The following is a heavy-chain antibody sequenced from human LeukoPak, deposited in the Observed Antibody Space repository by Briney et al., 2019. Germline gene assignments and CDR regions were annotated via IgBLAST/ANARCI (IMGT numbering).Heavy chain of an antibody. CDR3: ARHLTVVVAVFDY. Sequence: SETLSLTCTVSGGSISSSSYYWGWIRQPPGKGLEWIGSIYYSGSTYYNPSLKSRVTISVDTSKNQFSLKLSSVTAADTAVYYCARHLTVVVAVFDYWGQGALVTVSS. CDR1: GGSISSSSYY. D-gene: IGHD2-15*01. V-gene: IGHV4-39*01. J-gene: IGHJ4*02. CDR2: IYYSGST.